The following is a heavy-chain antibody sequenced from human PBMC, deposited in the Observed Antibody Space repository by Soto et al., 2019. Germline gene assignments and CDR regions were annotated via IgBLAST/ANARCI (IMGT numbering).Heavy chain of an antibody. D-gene: IGHD3-3*01. CDR3: ASSLGYSWSGGCLHYYFDY. Sequence: EVQLVESGGGLVQPGGSLRLYCAASGFTFSDHYMDWVRQAPGKGLEWVGRTRNKANSYNTEYAASVKGRFTISRDDSNNSLYLQMNSLKTEDTAVYYCASSLGYSWSGGCLHYYFDYWGQGTLVTVS. V-gene: IGHV3-72*01. CDR2: TRNKANSYNT. CDR1: GFTFSDHY. J-gene: IGHJ4*02.